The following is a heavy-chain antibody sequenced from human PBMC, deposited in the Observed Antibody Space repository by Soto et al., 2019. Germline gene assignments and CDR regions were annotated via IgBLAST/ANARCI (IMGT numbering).Heavy chain of an antibody. Sequence: EVQLLESGGGLVQPGGYLRLSCTASAFTFSNYDMSWIRQAPGTGLEWVSTVNDRGDATYYADSVKGRFTICRDNSKNTLYRQVNSLRPDDTAVDYCAKGYLLGLARYEFAYRCKGTLVTVSS. J-gene: IGHJ4*02. CDR3: AKGYLLGLARYEFAY. D-gene: IGHD2-15*01. V-gene: IGHV3-23*01. CDR1: AFTFSNYD. CDR2: VNDRGDAT.